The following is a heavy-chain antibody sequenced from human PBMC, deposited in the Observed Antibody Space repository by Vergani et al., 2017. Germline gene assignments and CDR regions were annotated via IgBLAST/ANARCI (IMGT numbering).Heavy chain of an antibody. D-gene: IGHD3-10*01. J-gene: IGHJ4*02. CDR2: IRYDGSNK. CDR3: AKDGLAYGSGSWYY. CDR1: GFSFSSFG. Sequence: QVQLVESGGGVVQPGGSLRLSCAASGFSFSSFGMHWVRQAPGKGLEWVTFIRYDGSNKYYADSVKGRFTISRDNSKNTGYLQMNSLRTGDTAVYYCAKDGLAYGSGSWYYWGRGTLVTVSS. V-gene: IGHV3-30*02.